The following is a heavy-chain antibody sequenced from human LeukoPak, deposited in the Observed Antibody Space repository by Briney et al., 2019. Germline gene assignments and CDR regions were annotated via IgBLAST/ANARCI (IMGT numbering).Heavy chain of an antibody. Sequence: SETLSLTCTVSGYSISSGYYWVWIRQPPGKGLEWIGSIYRSGSTNYNPSLKSRVTISVDTSKNQFSLKLSSVTAADTAVYYCARVYYSSSYDYWYFDLWGRGTLVTVSS. D-gene: IGHD6-13*01. CDR1: GYSISSGYY. V-gene: IGHV4-38-2*02. CDR2: IYRSGST. CDR3: ARVYYSSSYDYWYFDL. J-gene: IGHJ2*01.